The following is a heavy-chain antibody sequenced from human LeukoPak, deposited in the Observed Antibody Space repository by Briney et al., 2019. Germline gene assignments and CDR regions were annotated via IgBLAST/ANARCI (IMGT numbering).Heavy chain of an antibody. V-gene: IGHV1-69*05. D-gene: IGHD6-13*01. Sequence: SVKVSCRASGGTFSSYAISWVRQAPGQGLEWMGGIIPIFGTANYAQKFQGRVKITTDESTSTAYMELSSLRSEDTAVYYCASVTREQQPPHYYYYYYMDVWGKGTTVTVSS. CDR1: GGTFSSYA. J-gene: IGHJ6*03. CDR3: ASVTREQQPPHYYYYYYMDV. CDR2: IIPIFGTA.